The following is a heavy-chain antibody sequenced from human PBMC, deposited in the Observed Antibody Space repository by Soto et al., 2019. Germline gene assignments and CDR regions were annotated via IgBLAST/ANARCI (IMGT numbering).Heavy chain of an antibody. D-gene: IGHD3-10*01. CDR1: GFTFTSYG. J-gene: IGHJ4*02. Sequence: QAHLVESGGGVVQPGRSLRLSCAASGFTFTSYGMHWVRQAPGTRLEWVAVISYDGGLQHYADSVKGRFTISRDNSKNMVLLQMNSLRAEDTDVDYCVSARGYGHSSVPYSWGQGTLVSVSS. CDR2: ISYDGGLQ. CDR3: VSARGYGHSSVPYS. V-gene: IGHV3-30*03.